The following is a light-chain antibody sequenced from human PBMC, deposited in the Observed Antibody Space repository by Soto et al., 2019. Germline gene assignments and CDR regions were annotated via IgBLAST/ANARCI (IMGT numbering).Light chain of an antibody. Sequence: EIVLTQSPGTLSLSPGERATLSCRASQSVSNNYLAWYQQKVGQAPRLLIYGSSSRATGIPDRFSGSGSGTDFTLTISRLEPEDFEVYYCQQFGTSPVTFGQGTKLEIK. CDR3: QQFGTSPVT. J-gene: IGKJ2*01. CDR1: QSVSNNY. V-gene: IGKV3-20*01. CDR2: GSS.